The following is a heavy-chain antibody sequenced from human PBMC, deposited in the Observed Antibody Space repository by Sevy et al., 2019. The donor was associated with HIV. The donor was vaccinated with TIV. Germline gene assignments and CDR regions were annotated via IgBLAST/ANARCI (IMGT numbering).Heavy chain of an antibody. CDR1: GFTFSSYW. J-gene: IGHJ4*02. V-gene: IGHV3-7*01. CDR3: ARDRAPVYDRGIAVAGHKGLDY. Sequence: GGSLRLSCAASGFTFSSYWMSWVRQAPGKGLEWVANIKQDGSEKYYVDSVKGRFTISRDNAKNSLYLQMNSLRAEDTAVYYCARDRAPVYDRGIAVAGHKGLDYWGQGTLVTVSS. CDR2: IKQDGSEK. D-gene: IGHD6-19*01.